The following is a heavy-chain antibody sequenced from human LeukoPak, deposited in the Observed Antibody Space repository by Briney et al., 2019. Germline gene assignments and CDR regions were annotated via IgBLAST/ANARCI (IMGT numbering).Heavy chain of an antibody. CDR2: ISAYNGNT. CDR1: GYTFTSYG. J-gene: IGHJ6*02. Sequence: ASVKVSCKASGYTFTSYGISWVRQAPGQGLEWMGWISAYNGNTNYAQKLQGRVTMTTDTSTSTAYMELRSLRSDDTAVYYCAGEYCGGDCYQYYYYYGMDVWGQGTTVTVSS. V-gene: IGHV1-18*01. D-gene: IGHD2-21*02. CDR3: AGEYCGGDCYQYYYYYGMDV.